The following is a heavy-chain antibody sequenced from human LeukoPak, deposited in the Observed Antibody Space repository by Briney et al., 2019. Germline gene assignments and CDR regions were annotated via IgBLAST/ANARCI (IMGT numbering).Heavy chain of an antibody. J-gene: IGHJ4*02. Sequence: TASETLSLTCTVSGSSISSSSYYWGWIRQPPGKGLEWIGSIYYSGSTYYNPSLKSRVTISVDTSKNQFSLKLSSVTAADTAVYYCASDSAHYFDYWGQGTLVTVSS. CDR1: GSSISSSSYY. CDR3: ASDSAHYFDY. V-gene: IGHV4-39*07. CDR2: IYYSGST.